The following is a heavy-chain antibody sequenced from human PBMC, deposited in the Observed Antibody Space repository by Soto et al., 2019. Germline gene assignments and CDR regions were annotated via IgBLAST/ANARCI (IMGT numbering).Heavy chain of an antibody. J-gene: IGHJ5*02. D-gene: IGHD1-7*01. CDR3: ARQELELDWFDP. CDR1: GGSVTSRNW. Sequence: QVQLQESGPGLVQPAGTLSLTCTVSGGSVTSRNWWIWVRQPPGKGLEWIGAIHHSGTTDYNPSLKSRATISVDKSKNNFSLRLTSVTAADTALYYCARQELELDWFDPWGQGTLVSVSS. V-gene: IGHV4-4*02. CDR2: IHHSGTT.